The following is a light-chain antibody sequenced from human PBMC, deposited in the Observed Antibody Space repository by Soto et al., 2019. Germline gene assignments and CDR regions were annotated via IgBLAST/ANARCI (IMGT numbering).Light chain of an antibody. V-gene: IGKV3-15*01. CDR3: QQYDERPPNRS. Sequence: EIVMTQSPATLSVSPGERATLSCRASQSVSTNLAWYPQKPGQAPRLLIYAASVRATGIPAMLSGSGSGTEFTLTISSLQSEDFAVYYCQQYDERPPNRSFGGGTKVEIK. J-gene: IGKJ4*01. CDR1: QSVSTN. CDR2: AAS.